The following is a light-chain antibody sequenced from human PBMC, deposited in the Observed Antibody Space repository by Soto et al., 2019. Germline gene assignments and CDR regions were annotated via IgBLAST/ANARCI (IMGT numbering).Light chain of an antibody. CDR3: SSYTSSSTL. CDR2: EVR. CDR1: SSDVGGYNY. J-gene: IGLJ2*01. V-gene: IGLV2-14*01. Sequence: QSALTQPASVSGSPGQSITISCTGTSSDVGGYNYVSWYQQHPGKAPKLIIYEVRNRPSGVSSRFSGSKSGNTASLTISGLRAEDEADYYCSSYTSSSTLFGGGTKVTVL.